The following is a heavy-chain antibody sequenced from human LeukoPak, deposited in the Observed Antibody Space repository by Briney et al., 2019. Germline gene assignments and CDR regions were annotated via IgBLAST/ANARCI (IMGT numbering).Heavy chain of an antibody. Sequence: GGSLRLSCAASGFTFSSYGMSWVRQAPGKGLDWVSAISATGGTTYYADSVKGRFTISRDNSKNTLYLQMNSLRAEDTAIYYCAKNGDRGAYCSGGSCYPYYYYYIDVWGKGTTVTISS. J-gene: IGHJ6*03. CDR1: GFTFSSYG. CDR2: ISATGGTT. CDR3: AKNGDRGAYCSGGSCYPYYYYYIDV. D-gene: IGHD2-15*01. V-gene: IGHV3-23*01.